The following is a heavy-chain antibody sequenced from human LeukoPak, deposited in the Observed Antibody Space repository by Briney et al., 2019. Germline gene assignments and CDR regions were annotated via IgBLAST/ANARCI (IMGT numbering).Heavy chain of an antibody. CDR3: ARAAGGFWSGYYKGGYYYYYMDV. J-gene: IGHJ6*03. Sequence: ASVKVSCKASGYTFTGYYMHWVRQAPGQGLEWMGWISAYNGNTNYAQKLQGRVTMTTDTSTSTAYMELRSLRSDDTAVYYCARAAGGFWSGYYKGGYYYYYMDVWGKGTTVTVSS. D-gene: IGHD3-3*01. CDR2: ISAYNGNT. CDR1: GYTFTGYY. V-gene: IGHV1-18*04.